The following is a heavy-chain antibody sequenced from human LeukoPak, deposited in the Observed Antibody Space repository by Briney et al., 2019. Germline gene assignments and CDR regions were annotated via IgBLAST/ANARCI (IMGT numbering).Heavy chain of an antibody. Sequence: GASVKVSCKASGYTFTSYGISWVRQAPGQGLEWMGWISAYNGNTNYAQKLQGRVTMTTDTSTSTAYMELRSLRSDDTAVYYCARVTPRRGFGELLRPRKGWFDPWGQGTLVIVSS. CDR1: GYTFTSYG. CDR2: ISAYNGNT. J-gene: IGHJ5*02. V-gene: IGHV1-18*01. CDR3: ARVTPRRGFGELLRPRKGWFDP. D-gene: IGHD3-10*01.